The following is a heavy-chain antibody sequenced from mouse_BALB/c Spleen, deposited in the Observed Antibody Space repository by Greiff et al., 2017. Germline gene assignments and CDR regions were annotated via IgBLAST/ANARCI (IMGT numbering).Heavy chain of an antibody. V-gene: IGHV1S29*02. CDR1: GYTFTDYN. CDR2: IYPYNGGT. Sequence: EVQLQQSGPELVKPGASVKISCKASGYTFTDYNMHWVKQSHGKSLEWIGYIYPYNGGTGYNQKFKSKATLTVDNSSSTAYMELRSLTSEDSAVYYCARDYYDYDEFAYWGQGTLVTVSA. CDR3: ARDYYDYDEFAY. D-gene: IGHD2-4*01. J-gene: IGHJ3*01.